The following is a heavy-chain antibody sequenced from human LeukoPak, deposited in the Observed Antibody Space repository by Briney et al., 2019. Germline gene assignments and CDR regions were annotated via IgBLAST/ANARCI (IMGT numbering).Heavy chain of an antibody. V-gene: IGHV4-61*02. CDR3: ARGDCSGGSCHFDY. Sequence: KTSETLSLTCTVSGDSISSGDYYWTWIRQPAGKGLEWVGRIYSNGNTNYNPSLKSRLSISMDTSKNQFSLKLSSVTAADTAVYYCARGDCSGGSCHFDYWGQGTLVTVSS. D-gene: IGHD2-15*01. CDR2: IYSNGNT. CDR1: GDSISSGDYY. J-gene: IGHJ4*02.